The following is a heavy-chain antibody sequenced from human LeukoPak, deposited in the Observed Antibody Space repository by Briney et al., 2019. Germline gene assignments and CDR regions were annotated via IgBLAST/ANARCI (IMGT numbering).Heavy chain of an antibody. Sequence: AGGSLRLSCAASGLIVSNNYMSWVRQAPGKGLEWVSIVYSGGRTYADSVKGRFTISRDKSKNTLYLQMSSLRAEDTAVYYCARGIRDCSRTTCYQPFDYWGQGALVTVSS. CDR3: ARGIRDCSRTTCYQPFDY. CDR2: VYSGGRT. J-gene: IGHJ4*02. V-gene: IGHV3-53*01. D-gene: IGHD2-2*01. CDR1: GLIVSNNY.